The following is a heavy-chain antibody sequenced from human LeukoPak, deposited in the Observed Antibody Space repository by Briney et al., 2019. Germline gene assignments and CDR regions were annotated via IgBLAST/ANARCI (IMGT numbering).Heavy chain of an antibody. Sequence: GGSLRLSCAIAGVYFSSYARSWVRQAPGKGLEWVSGIGASGGSTYYADSVKGRFTISRDNSKNTLYLQMNSLRTEDTAVYYCAKTEGDDVLTGLFNWGQGTLVTVSS. V-gene: IGHV3-23*01. CDR2: IGASGGST. D-gene: IGHD3-9*01. J-gene: IGHJ4*02. CDR3: AKTEGDDVLTGLFN. CDR1: GVYFSSYA.